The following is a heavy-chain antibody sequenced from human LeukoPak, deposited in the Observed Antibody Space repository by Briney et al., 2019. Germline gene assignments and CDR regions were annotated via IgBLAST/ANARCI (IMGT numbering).Heavy chain of an antibody. D-gene: IGHD6-13*01. V-gene: IGHV3-23*01. CDR2: ISGTGGST. J-gene: IGHJ6*02. Sequence: GGSLRLSCAASGFTFSSYATNWVRLGPGKGLEWVSGISGTGGSTYHAESVRGRLTISRDNSKNTLYLQMNSLRAEDTAVYYCAKGNRQQLYYGMDVWGQGTTVTVSS. CDR3: AKGNRQQLYYGMDV. CDR1: GFTFSSYA.